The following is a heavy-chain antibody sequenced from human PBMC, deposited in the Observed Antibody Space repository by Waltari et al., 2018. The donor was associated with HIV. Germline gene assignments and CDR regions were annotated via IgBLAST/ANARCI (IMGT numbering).Heavy chain of an antibody. CDR2: ISNSGIT. Sequence: QLQLQESGPGLVKPSETLSLTCTASSGSITSPSWAWIRQSPGKGLEWIGHISNSGITKYNPSLKSRITISVDTSESQFSLKLTSVTAADTAIYYCAREPFYGSGSYYNDAFDVWGQGTQVTVS. D-gene: IGHD3-10*01. CDR1: SGSITSPS. CDR3: AREPFYGSGSYYNDAFDV. V-gene: IGHV4-59*11. J-gene: IGHJ3*01.